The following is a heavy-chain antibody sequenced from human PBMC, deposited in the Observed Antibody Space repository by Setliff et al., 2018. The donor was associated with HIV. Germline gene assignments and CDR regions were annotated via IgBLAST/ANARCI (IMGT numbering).Heavy chain of an antibody. J-gene: IGHJ6*02. CDR2: INHSGST. CDR3: ARHDITLVRGLV. Sequence: SETLSLTCAVYGGSFSGYYWSWIRQPPGKGLEWIGEINHSGSTNYNPSLKSRVTISLDRSKTQFSLKLSSVTAADTAVYYCARHDITLVRGLVWGQGTTVTVSS. V-gene: IGHV4-34*01. D-gene: IGHD3-10*01. CDR1: GGSFSGYY.